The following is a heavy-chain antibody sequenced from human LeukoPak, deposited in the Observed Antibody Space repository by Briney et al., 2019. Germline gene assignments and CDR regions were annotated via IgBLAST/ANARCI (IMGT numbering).Heavy chain of an antibody. J-gene: IGHJ4*02. Sequence: SQTLSLTCTVSGYSISSSSYYWGWIRQPPGKGLEWIGEINHSGSTNYNPSLKSRVTISVDTSKNQFSLKLSSVTAADTAVYYCARRQVRGVIWNWGQGTLVTVSS. V-gene: IGHV4-39*07. D-gene: IGHD3-10*01. CDR3: ARRQVRGVIWN. CDR2: INHSGST. CDR1: GYSISSSSYY.